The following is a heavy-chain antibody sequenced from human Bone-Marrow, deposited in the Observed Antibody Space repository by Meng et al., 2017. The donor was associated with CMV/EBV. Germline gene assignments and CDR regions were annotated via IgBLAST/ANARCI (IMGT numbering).Heavy chain of an antibody. D-gene: IGHD3-10*01. CDR2: INSDGSDT. J-gene: IGHJ4*02. CDR3: VKGGHLGDY. V-gene: IGHV3-74*03. CDR1: GFTCSSSW. Sequence: GGSLRLSCAASGFTCSSSWMHWVRQAPGKGLVWVSHINSDGSDTKYADSVKGRFTISRDNAKNTLYLQMNTLRAEDTAVYYCVKGGHLGDYWGQGTRVTVSS.